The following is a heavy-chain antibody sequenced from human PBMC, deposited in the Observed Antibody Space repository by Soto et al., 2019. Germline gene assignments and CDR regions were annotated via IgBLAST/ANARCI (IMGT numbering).Heavy chain of an antibody. Sequence: GGSLRLSCEASGFTFDSYAMGWVRQAPEKGLEWVSTTIGSGTTSFYADSVKGRFTISRDNSKNTLYLQMNSLRAEDTAVYYCAKVDGSGTYTISPFDYWGKGTLVTVAS. CDR3: AKVDGSGTYTISPFDY. J-gene: IGHJ4*02. CDR1: GFTFDSYA. D-gene: IGHD3-10*01. CDR2: TIGSGTTS. V-gene: IGHV3-23*01.